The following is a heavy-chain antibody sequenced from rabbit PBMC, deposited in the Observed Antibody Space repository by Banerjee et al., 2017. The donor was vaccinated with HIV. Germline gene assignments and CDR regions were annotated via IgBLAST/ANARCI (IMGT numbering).Heavy chain of an antibody. CDR1: GFDFSSYG. J-gene: IGHJ6*01. D-gene: IGHD2-1*01. V-gene: IGHV1S40*01. CDR2: IYTSSGST. Sequence: QSLEESGGDLGKPGASLKLSCTASGFDFSSYGISWVRQAPGKGLEWIACIYTSSGSTWYASWAKGRFPISKTSSTTVTLQMTSLTAADTATYFCARRWDYVDLWGPGTLVTVS. CDR3: ARRWDYVDL.